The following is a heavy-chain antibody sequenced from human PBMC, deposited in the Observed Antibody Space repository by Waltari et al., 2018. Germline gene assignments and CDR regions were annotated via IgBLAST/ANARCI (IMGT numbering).Heavy chain of an antibody. J-gene: IGHJ4*02. CDR2: IYYSGST. V-gene: IGHV4-59*11. CDR1: GGPIRSHY. Sequence: QVQLQESGPGLVKPSETLSLTCTVSGGPIRSHYRSWIRQPPGKGLEWIGYIYYSGSTNYNPSLKSRVTISVDTSKNQFSLKLSSVTAADTAVYYCARRRQRGGFDYWGQGTLVTVSS. D-gene: IGHD6-25*01. CDR3: ARRRQRGGFDY.